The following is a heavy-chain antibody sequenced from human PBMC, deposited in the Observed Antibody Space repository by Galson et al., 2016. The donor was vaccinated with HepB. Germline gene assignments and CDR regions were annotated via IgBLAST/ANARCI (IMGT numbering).Heavy chain of an antibody. D-gene: IGHD6-19*01. J-gene: IGHJ4*02. CDR1: GFTFDKYG. CDR3: AIDPSQWHDLLFGN. V-gene: IGHV3-23*01. Sequence: SLRLSCAASGFTFDKYGMTWFRQAPGKGLEWVSTICGRCGDMDYADSVKGRFTLSRDDSKNTLYLHMNSLRVEDPAIYYCAIDPSQWHDLLFGNWAQGTLVTVSA. CDR2: ICGRCGDM.